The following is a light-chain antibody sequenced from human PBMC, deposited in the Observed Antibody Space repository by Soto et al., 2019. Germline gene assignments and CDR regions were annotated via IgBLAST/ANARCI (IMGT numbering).Light chain of an antibody. CDR1: QNIDSW. CDR2: GAT. Sequence: THSPSTLSASVGDRVTITCRASQNIDSWLAWYKQKPGKAPKIMIYGATSLESGVPSRFSASGSGTEFTLTIRSLKPDDFATDYCQHYNSYGTFGQWTKVDIK. J-gene: IGKJ1*01. CDR3: QHYNSYGT. V-gene: IGKV1-5*01.